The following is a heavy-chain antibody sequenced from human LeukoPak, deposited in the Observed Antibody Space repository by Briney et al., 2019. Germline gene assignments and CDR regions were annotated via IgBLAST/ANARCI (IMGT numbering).Heavy chain of an antibody. D-gene: IGHD6-19*01. Sequence: ASVKVSCKASGYTFTSYDINWVRQATGQGLEWMGWMNPNSGNTGYAQKFQGRVTITRNTSISTAYMELSSLRSEDTAVYYCASRRGYSSGHVAFDIWGQGTMVTVSS. CDR1: GYTFTSYD. V-gene: IGHV1-8*03. CDR2: MNPNSGNT. CDR3: ASRRGYSSGHVAFDI. J-gene: IGHJ3*02.